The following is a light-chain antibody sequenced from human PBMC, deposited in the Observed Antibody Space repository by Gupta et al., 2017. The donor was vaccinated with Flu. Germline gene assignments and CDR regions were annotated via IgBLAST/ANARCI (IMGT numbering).Light chain of an antibody. CDR3: SSYAVNNSWV. CDR2: EVS. V-gene: IGLV2-8*01. CDR1: SRDVGGDKY. J-gene: IGLJ3*02. Sequence: VTSSCTGTSRDVGGDKYVSWYQQHPGEGTKVIIYEVSKRPSGVPDRFSGSKAGNTASRTVSGLQAEDEADYYCSSYAVNNSWVFGGGTKLTVL.